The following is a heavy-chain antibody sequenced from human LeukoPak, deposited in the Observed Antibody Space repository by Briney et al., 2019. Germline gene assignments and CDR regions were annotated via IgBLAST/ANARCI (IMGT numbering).Heavy chain of an antibody. V-gene: IGHV3-48*03. J-gene: IGHJ4*02. CDR1: RFAFSVYE. Sequence: GGSLRLSCAASRFAFSVYEMYWLRQAPGKGLEWIAYISSSGGTRHYADSVRGRFTISRDNAKNSLYLQLNNLRAEDTAVCYCSTLTVASDFDYWGQGTLVTVSS. CDR3: STLTVASDFDY. CDR2: ISSSGGTR. D-gene: IGHD6-19*01.